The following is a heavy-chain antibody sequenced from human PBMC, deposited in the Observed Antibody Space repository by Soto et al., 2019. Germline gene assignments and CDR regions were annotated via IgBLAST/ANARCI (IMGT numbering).Heavy chain of an antibody. CDR2: ITDTVGDA. CDR1: GLTFGSRA. CDR3: ARGSTDSYTGSRISDF. V-gene: IGHV3-23*01. Sequence: GGSRRLSCVASGLTFGSRAMTWVRQAPGEGLQWVSTITDTVGDAKYADSVRGRFVISRDNSKKTLYLQMTSLTAEDSAMYYCARGSTDSYTGSRISDFWGRGTLVPVSS. J-gene: IGHJ4*02. D-gene: IGHD3-10*01.